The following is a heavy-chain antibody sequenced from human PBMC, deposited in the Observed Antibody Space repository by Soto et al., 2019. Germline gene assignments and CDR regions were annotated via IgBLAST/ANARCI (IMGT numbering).Heavy chain of an antibody. V-gene: IGHV3-33*01. Sequence: QVQVVESGGGVVQPGRSLRLSCAASGFTFSSHGMHWVRQAPGKGLEWVALVWYDGRNKDYADSVKGRFTISRDNSKNTLYLQMSSLREEDTAVYYCVRAAGYSGNDYVYYYGMDVWGQGTTVTVSS. J-gene: IGHJ6*02. CDR1: GFTFSSHG. CDR2: VWYDGRNK. CDR3: VRAAGYSGNDYVYYYGMDV. D-gene: IGHD5-12*01.